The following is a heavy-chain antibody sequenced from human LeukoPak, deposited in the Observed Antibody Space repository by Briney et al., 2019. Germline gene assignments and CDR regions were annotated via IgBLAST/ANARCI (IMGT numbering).Heavy chain of an antibody. V-gene: IGHV4-31*03. CDR3: ARGKLGCDSTTCYFAYFDP. CDR2: IYYSGST. Sequence: SETLSLTCTVSGASISNGVFYWGWVRQHPGKGLEWIVYIYYSGSTYYNPFLKSRLTMTVDTPKNQFSLNLTSVTAADTAVYYCARGKLGCDSTTCYFAYFDPWGQGTLVTVSP. D-gene: IGHD2-2*01. J-gene: IGHJ5*02. CDR1: GASISNGVFY.